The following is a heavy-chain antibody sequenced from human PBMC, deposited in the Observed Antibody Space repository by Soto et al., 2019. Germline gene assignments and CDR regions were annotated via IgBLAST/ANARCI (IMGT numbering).Heavy chain of an antibody. CDR1: GFTVSSNY. J-gene: IGHJ4*02. Sequence: EVQLVESGGGLVQPGESLRLSCAASGFTVSSNYISWVRQAPGKGLEWVSVTYSGGSTYYADSVKGRFTISRDNSKNTWYRQMDGLRAEDTAGYVCARGANWGPGGGDYFDYWGQGTLVTVSS. CDR2: TYSGGST. V-gene: IGHV3-66*01. D-gene: IGHD7-27*01. CDR3: ARGANWGPGGGDYFDY.